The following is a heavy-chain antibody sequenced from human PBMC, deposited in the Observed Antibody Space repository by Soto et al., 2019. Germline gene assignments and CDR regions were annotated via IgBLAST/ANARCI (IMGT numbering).Heavy chain of an antibody. CDR2: ISPSGTT. V-gene: IGHV4-34*01. CDR3: ARDKEHTHGAVLGY. D-gene: IGHD2-8*02. Sequence: PSETLSLTCSLYSGSLSGYYWSWIRQPPGKGLEWIGEISPSGTTNYSPSLKSRVSISVDTSKNQFSLNLNSVTAADTAVYHCARDKEHTHGAVLGYWGQGTLVTVSS. J-gene: IGHJ4*02. CDR1: SGSLSGYY.